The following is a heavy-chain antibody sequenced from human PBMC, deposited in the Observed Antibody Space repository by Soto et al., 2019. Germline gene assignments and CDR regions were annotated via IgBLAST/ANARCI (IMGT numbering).Heavy chain of an antibody. V-gene: IGHV3-30-3*01. CDR2: ISYDGSNK. Sequence: QVQLVESGGGMVQPGRSLRLSCAASGFTFSSYAMHWVRQAPGKGLEWVAVISYDGSNKYYADSVKGRFTISRDNSKNTLYLQMNSLRAEDTAVYYCARDFAAAAGPPTGYYYYGMDVWGQGTTVTVSS. CDR1: GFTFSSYA. J-gene: IGHJ6*02. D-gene: IGHD6-13*01. CDR3: ARDFAAAAGPPTGYYYYGMDV.